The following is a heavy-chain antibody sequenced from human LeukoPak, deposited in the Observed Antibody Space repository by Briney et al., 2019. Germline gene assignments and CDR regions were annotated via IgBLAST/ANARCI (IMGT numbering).Heavy chain of an antibody. CDR3: ARVSIDGSSWYFRYYYYYYMDV. CDR2: ISSSGSTI. CDR1: GGSISSSSYY. J-gene: IGHJ6*03. V-gene: IGHV3-11*04. D-gene: IGHD6-13*01. Sequence: LSLTCTVSGGSISSSSYYWGWVRQPPGKGLEWVSYISSSGSTIYYADSVKGRFTISRDNAKNSLYLQMNSLRAEDTAVYYCARVSIDGSSWYFRYYYYYYMDVWGKGTTVTVSS.